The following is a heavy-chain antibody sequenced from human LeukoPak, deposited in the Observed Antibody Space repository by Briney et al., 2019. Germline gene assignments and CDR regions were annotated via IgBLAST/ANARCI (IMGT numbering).Heavy chain of an antibody. CDR1: GGSISSYY. V-gene: IGHV4-4*07. D-gene: IGHD5-18*01. Sequence: PSETLSLTCTVSGGSISSYYWSWIRQPAGKGLEWIGRIYTSGSTNYNPSLKSRVTMSVDTPKNQFSLKLSSVAAADTAVYYCARVGYSYANDAFDIWGQGTMVTVSS. CDR2: IYTSGST. J-gene: IGHJ3*02. CDR3: ARVGYSYANDAFDI.